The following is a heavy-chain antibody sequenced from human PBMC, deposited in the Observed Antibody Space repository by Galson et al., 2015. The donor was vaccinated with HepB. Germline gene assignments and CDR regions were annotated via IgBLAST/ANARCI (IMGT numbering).Heavy chain of an antibody. D-gene: IGHD3-10*01. V-gene: IGHV3-23*01. Sequence: SLRLSCAASGFTFSSYWIHWVRQVPGKGLEWVSAISGGLTYYADSVKGRFTVSRDNPMNTLYLQMNRLRVDDTAIYYCARVVRGIWFGDFDPWGQGTLVTVSS. CDR3: ARVVRGIWFGDFDP. CDR1: GFTFSSYW. J-gene: IGHJ5*02. CDR2: ISGGLT.